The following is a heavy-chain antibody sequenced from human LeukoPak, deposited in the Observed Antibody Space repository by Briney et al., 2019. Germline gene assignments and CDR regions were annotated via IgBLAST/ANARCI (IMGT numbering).Heavy chain of an antibody. Sequence: GGSLRLSCAASGFTFRNYGMHWVRQAPGTGLEWVAVISYDGSNKYYADSVKGRFTISRNNSKNTLYLQMNSLRAEDTAVYYCARSLATSYYYMDVWGKGTTVTVSS. V-gene: IGHV3-30*19. CDR1: GFTFRNYG. D-gene: IGHD5-12*01. J-gene: IGHJ6*03. CDR3: ARSLATSYYYMDV. CDR2: ISYDGSNK.